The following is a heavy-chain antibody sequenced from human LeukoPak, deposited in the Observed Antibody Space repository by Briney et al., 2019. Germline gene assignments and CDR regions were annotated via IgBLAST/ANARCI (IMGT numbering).Heavy chain of an antibody. CDR1: GGTFSSYA. CDR3: ARQGSVAFDI. V-gene: IGHV1-69*05. J-gene: IGHJ3*02. Sequence: GASVKVSCKASGGTFSSYAISWVRQAPGQGLEWMGRIIPIFGTANYAQKLQGRVTITTDESTSTAYMELSSLRSGDTAVYYCARQGSVAFDIWGQGTMVTVSS. CDR2: IIPIFGTA.